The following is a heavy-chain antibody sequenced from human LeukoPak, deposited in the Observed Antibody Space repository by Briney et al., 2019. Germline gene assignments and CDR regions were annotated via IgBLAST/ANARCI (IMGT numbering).Heavy chain of an antibody. CDR2: INNDGSDT. Sequence: GGSLRLSCEASGFTFTNYWIHWVRQAPGRGLEWVSRINNDGSDTIFADSVKGRFTISRDNSKNTLYLQMNSLRAEDTAVYYCARDGSPYCSSTSCYAHWGQGTLVTVSS. D-gene: IGHD2-2*01. V-gene: IGHV3-74*01. J-gene: IGHJ4*02. CDR1: GFTFTNYW. CDR3: ARDGSPYCSSTSCYAH.